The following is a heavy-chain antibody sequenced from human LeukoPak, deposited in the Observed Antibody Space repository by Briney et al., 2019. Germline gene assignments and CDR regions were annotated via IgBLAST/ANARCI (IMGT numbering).Heavy chain of an antibody. J-gene: IGHJ6*03. Sequence: ASVNVSCKASGYTFTGYYMHWVRQAPGQGLEWMGWINPNSGGTNYAQKFQGRVTMTRDTSISTAYMELSRLRSDDTAVYYCATGYSNYYYYYYMDVWGKGTTVTVSS. CDR2: INPNSGGT. V-gene: IGHV1-2*02. CDR3: ATGYSNYYYYYYMDV. CDR1: GYTFTGYY. D-gene: IGHD3-9*01.